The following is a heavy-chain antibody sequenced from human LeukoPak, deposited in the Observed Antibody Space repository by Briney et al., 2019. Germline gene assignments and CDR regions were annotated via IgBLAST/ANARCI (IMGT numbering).Heavy chain of an antibody. CDR2: IGPHSRAT. V-gene: IGHV1-2*02. J-gene: IGHJ4*02. CDR3: VREGSDLLSKDFDY. CDR1: GFTFNDYY. Sequence: GASVKVSCKSSGFTFNDYYIHWVRQAPGQGLEWMGYIGPHSRATSSPREFQGRVTMTRDTSMTTAYMELTRLTSDDTALYYCVREGSDLLSKDFDYWGQGTLVTVSS. D-gene: IGHD2/OR15-2a*01.